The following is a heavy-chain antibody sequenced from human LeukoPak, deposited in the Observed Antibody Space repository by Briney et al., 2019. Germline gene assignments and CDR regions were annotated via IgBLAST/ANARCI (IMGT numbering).Heavy chain of an antibody. V-gene: IGHV1-18*01. CDR1: GYTFTSYG. D-gene: IGHD6-13*01. CDR3: ARDIPARSIAAARWLSDGMDV. J-gene: IGHJ6*02. CDR2: ISAYNGNT. Sequence: ASVKVSCKASGYTFTSYGISWVRQAPGQGLEWMGWISAYNGNTNYAQKLQGRVTMTTDTSTSTAYMELRSLRSDDTAVYYCARDIPARSIAAARWLSDGMDVWGQGTTVTVSS.